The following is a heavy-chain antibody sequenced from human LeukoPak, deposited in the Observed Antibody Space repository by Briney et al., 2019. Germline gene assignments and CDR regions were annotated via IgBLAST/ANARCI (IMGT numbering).Heavy chain of an antibody. J-gene: IGHJ4*02. CDR3: ARDIADDYGSGSPFDY. V-gene: IGHV3-20*04. CDR2: INWNGGST. D-gene: IGHD3-10*01. Sequence: GGSLRLSCAASGFTFDDYGMSWVRQAPGKGLEWVSGINWNGGSTGYADSVKGRFTISRDNAKNSLYLQMNSLRAEDTALYYCARDIADDYGSGSPFDYWGQGTLVTVSS. CDR1: GFTFDDYG.